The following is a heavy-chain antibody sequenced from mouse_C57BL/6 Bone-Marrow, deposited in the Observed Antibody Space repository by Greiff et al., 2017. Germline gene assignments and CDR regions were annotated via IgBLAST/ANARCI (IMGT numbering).Heavy chain of an antibody. CDR1: GYTFTNYC. V-gene: IGHV1-63*01. CDR2: IYPGGGYT. J-gene: IGHJ3*01. D-gene: IGHD2-2*01. CDR3: ARGYGYGAHLGFAY. Sequence: VMLVESGAELVRPGASVKMSCKASGYTFTNYCMDWAKQSPGHSLEWIGDIYPGGGYTNYNEKFKGKATLTADKSSSTAYMQFSSLTSEDSAVYYCARGYGYGAHLGFAYWGQGTLVTVSA.